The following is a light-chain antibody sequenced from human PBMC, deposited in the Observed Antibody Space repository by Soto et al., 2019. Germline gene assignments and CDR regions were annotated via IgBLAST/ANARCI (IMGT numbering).Light chain of an antibody. V-gene: IGKV1-39*01. CDR1: QSISSY. CDR2: AAS. Sequence: SPSSLSSNKIYRVTITCLASQSISSYLNWYQQKPGKAPKLLIYAASSLQSGVPSRFSGSGSGTDFTLTISSLQPEDVVTYCCQERYSILITFGEVT. CDR3: QERYSILIT. J-gene: IGKJ5*01.